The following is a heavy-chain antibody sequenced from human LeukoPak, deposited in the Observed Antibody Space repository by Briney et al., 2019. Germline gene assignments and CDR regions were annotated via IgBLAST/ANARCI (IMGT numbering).Heavy chain of an antibody. V-gene: IGHV3-23*01. CDR3: AKGSAGSNYYFDY. D-gene: IGHD4-23*01. Sequence: GGSLRLSRAASGFTFSSYAMTWVRQAPGKGLEWVSGITDSGGSTYFTDSVKGRFTISRDNSKNTVYLQMNCLRPEDTAVYYCAKGSAGSNYYFDYWGQGTLVTVSS. J-gene: IGHJ4*02. CDR1: GFTFSSYA. CDR2: ITDSGGST.